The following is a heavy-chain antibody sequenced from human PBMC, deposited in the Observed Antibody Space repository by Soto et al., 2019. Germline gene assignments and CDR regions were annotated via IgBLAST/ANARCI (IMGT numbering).Heavy chain of an antibody. Sequence: GGSLRLSCAASGFTFSSYGMHWVRQAPGKGLEWVAVIWYDGSNKYYADSVKGRFTISRDNSKNTLYLQMNSLRAEDTAVYYCARGSSWHLYNAFDIWGQGTMVTVSS. J-gene: IGHJ3*02. CDR1: GFTFSSYG. CDR2: IWYDGSNK. D-gene: IGHD6-13*01. CDR3: ARGSSWHLYNAFDI. V-gene: IGHV3-33*01.